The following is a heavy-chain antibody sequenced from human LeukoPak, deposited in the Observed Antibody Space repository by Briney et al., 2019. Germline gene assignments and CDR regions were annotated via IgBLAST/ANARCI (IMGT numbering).Heavy chain of an antibody. CDR1: GFPFSTYA. J-gene: IGHJ4*02. Sequence: GGSLRLSCSASGFPFSTYAMSWVRQAPAKGLEWVSTLTGGGSTIFYADSVKGRFTISRDNSKNTLYLQMNRLRAEDTAVYYCAKDAVGATAYYFDCWGQGTLVTVSS. D-gene: IGHD1-26*01. CDR2: LTGGGSTI. CDR3: AKDAVGATAYYFDC. V-gene: IGHV3-23*01.